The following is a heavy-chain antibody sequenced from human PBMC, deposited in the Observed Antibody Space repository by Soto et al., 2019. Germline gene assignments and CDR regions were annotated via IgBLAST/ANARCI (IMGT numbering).Heavy chain of an antibody. CDR1: GYSFTSYW. CDR2: IDPSDSYT. CDR3: ARRIVVVPAATPYYYGMDV. Sequence: GESLKISCKGSGYSFTSYWISWVRQMPGKGLEWMGRIDPSDSYTNYSPSFQGHVTISADKSISTAYLQWSSLEASDTAMYYCARRIVVVPAATPYYYGMDVWGQGTTVTVSS. J-gene: IGHJ6*02. D-gene: IGHD2-2*01. V-gene: IGHV5-10-1*01.